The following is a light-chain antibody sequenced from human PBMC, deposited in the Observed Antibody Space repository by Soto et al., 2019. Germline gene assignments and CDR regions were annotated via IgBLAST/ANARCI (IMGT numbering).Light chain of an antibody. Sequence: MTQSPATLSLSPGERAALSCRASQSVRSTYLAWYQQKPGQAPRLLIYGASSRATGIPDRFSGSGSGTDFSLTISRLDPEDFAVYYCQQYGSSPPRVTFGQGTRLEIK. CDR3: QQYGSSPPRVT. J-gene: IGKJ5*01. CDR2: GAS. V-gene: IGKV3-20*01. CDR1: QSVRSTY.